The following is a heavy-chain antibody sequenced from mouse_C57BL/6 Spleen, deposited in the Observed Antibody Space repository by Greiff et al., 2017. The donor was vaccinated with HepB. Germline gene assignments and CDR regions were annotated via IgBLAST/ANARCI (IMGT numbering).Heavy chain of an antibody. J-gene: IGHJ3*01. Sequence: EVKLVESGEGLVKPGGSLKLSCAASGFTFSSYAMSWVRQTPEKRLEWVAYISSGGDYIYYADTVKGRFTISRDNARNTLYLQMSSLKSEDTAMYYCTRERVYDYGAWFAYWGQGTLVTVSA. CDR2: ISSGGDYI. CDR3: TRERVYDYGAWFAY. D-gene: IGHD2-4*01. V-gene: IGHV5-9-1*02. CDR1: GFTFSSYA.